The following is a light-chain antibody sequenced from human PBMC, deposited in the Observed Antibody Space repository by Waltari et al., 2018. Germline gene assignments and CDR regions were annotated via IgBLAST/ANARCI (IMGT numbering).Light chain of an antibody. CDR1: SSNIGSSY. CDR2: RSN. Sequence: QSVLPQPPSASGTPGQRVTISCSGSSSNIGSSYVYWYQQLPGTAPKLLIYRSNQRPSGVPDRFSGSKSGTSASLAISGLRSEDEADYYCAAWDDSLSVNWVFGGGTKLTVL. CDR3: AAWDDSLSVNWV. V-gene: IGLV1-47*01. J-gene: IGLJ3*02.